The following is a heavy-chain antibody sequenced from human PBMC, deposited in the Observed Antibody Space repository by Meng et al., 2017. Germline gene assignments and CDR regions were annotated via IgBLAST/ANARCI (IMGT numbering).Heavy chain of an antibody. V-gene: IGHV2-5*02. CDR2: IYWDDDR. D-gene: IGHD5-24*01. CDR3: ARTDYEMPTNY. J-gene: IGHJ4*02. CDR1: GFSLSTSGVA. Sequence: SGPTLVKPTQTLTLTCTFSGFSLSTSGVAVGWIRQPPRKTLEWLALIYWDDDRRYSPSLRSRLTITKDTSKNQVVLTMTNMDPVDTATYYCARTDYEMPTNYWGQGTLVTVSX.